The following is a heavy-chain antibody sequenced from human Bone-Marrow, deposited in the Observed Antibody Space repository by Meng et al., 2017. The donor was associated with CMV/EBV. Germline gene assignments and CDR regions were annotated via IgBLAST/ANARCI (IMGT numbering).Heavy chain of an antibody. Sequence: VSGDTIRSSARWRGRRQPRGKGEGRGGGNDDNGNTKYKQTLKSRVTISVDKSKNQFSLKLSSVTAADTAVYYCARDDEVENGIDPWGQGTMVTVSS. D-gene: IGHD2-15*01. CDR2: NDDNGNT. CDR3: ARDDEVENGIDP. J-gene: IGHJ5*02. CDR1: GDTIRSSAR. V-gene: IGHV4-4*02.